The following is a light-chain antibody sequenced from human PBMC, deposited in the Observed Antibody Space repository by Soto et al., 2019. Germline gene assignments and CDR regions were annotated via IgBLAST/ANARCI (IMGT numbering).Light chain of an antibody. CDR2: DTS. J-gene: IGKJ4*01. V-gene: IGKV3-11*01. Sequence: EIVLTQSPATLSLSPGEGATLFCRASQNIYNYLGWYQQKPGRAPRLLIYDTSNRATGIPARFSGSGSGTDFSLTISNLEPEDSAVYYCQQRSNWPLTFGGGTKVEIK. CDR3: QQRSNWPLT. CDR1: QNIYNY.